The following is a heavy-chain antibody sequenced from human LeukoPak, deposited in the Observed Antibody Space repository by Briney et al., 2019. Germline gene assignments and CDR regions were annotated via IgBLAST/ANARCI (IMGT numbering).Heavy chain of an antibody. CDR1: GGTFSSYA. D-gene: IGHD3-22*01. Sequence: ASVKVSCKASGGTFSSYAISWVRQAPGQGREGMGGIIPIFGTANYAQKFQGRVTITADESTSTAYMELSSLRSEDTAVYYCARAHRSITMIVASDPRAEYFQHWGQGTLVTVSS. J-gene: IGHJ1*01. CDR2: IIPIFGTA. CDR3: ARAHRSITMIVASDPRAEYFQH. V-gene: IGHV1-69*13.